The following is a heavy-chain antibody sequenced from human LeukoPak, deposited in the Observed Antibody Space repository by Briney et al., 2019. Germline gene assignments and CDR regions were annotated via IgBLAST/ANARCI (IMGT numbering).Heavy chain of an antibody. Sequence: ASVKVSCKASGGTFSSYAISWVRQAPGQGLEWMGGNIPIFGTANYAQKFQGRVTITTDESTSTAYMELSSLRSEDTAVYYCARVVIEAAAGRYYYYYMDVWGKGTTVTVSS. J-gene: IGHJ6*03. CDR2: NIPIFGTA. CDR3: ARVVIEAAAGRYYYYYMDV. CDR1: GGTFSSYA. D-gene: IGHD6-13*01. V-gene: IGHV1-69*05.